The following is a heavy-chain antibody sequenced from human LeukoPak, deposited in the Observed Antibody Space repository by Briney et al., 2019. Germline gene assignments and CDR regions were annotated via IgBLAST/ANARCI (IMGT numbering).Heavy chain of an antibody. J-gene: IGHJ4*02. V-gene: IGHV3-74*01. CDR1: GFTFGNYW. CDR3: ARGDYGDYFDY. D-gene: IGHD4-17*01. CDR2: INTDGSTT. Sequence: GGSLRLSCAASGFTFGNYWMHWVRQVPGKGLVWVSRINTDGSTTTYADSVKGRFTISRDNAKNKVYLQMSSLRAEDTAVYYCARGDYGDYFDYWGQGTLIIVSS.